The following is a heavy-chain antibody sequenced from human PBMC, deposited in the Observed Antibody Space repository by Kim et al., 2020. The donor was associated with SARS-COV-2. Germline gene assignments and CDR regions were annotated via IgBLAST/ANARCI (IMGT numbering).Heavy chain of an antibody. CDR3: ARSPMIRGHWYFDL. D-gene: IGHD3-10*01. J-gene: IGHJ2*01. V-gene: IGHV2-70*01. Sequence: RTSLKTRLTISKDTSKNQVVLTMTNMDPVDTATYYCARSPMIRGHWYFDLWGRGTLVTVSS.